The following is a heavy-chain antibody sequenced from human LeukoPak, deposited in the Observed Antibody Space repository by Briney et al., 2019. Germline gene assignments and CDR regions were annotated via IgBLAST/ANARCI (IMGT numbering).Heavy chain of an antibody. CDR2: IRYDGSNK. V-gene: IGHV3-30*02. CDR3: AKDGGYSSSWYDAFDI. CDR1: GFTFSSYG. J-gene: IGHJ3*02. Sequence: QAGGSLRLSCAASGFTFSSYGMHWVRQAPGKGLEWVAFIRYDGSNKYYADSVKGRFTISRDNSKNTLYLQMNSLRAEDTAVYYCAKDGGYSSSWYDAFDIWGQGTMVTVSS. D-gene: IGHD6-13*01.